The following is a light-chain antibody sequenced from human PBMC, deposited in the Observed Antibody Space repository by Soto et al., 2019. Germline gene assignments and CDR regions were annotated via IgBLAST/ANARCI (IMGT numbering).Light chain of an antibody. CDR1: QSVTSSS. V-gene: IGKV3-20*01. CDR2: GAS. J-gene: IGKJ4*01. CDR3: QQYGSSPLT. Sequence: EIVLTQSPGALSLSPGERGTLSCRASQSVTSSSLAWYQHKPGQAPRLLIYGASRRATGIPDRFSGSGSGTDFTLTISRLEPEDFAVYYCQQYGSSPLTFGGGTKVEIK.